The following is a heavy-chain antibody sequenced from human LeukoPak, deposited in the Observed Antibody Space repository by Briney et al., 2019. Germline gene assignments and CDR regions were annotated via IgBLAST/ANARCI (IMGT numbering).Heavy chain of an antibody. D-gene: IGHD6-13*01. J-gene: IGHJ4*02. Sequence: GGSLRLSCAASGFTFSDYYMGWIRQAPGKGLEWVSCISSSGSTIYYADSVKGRFTISRDNAKNSLYLQMNSLRAEDTAVYYCAREMGAYSSSWYVGYWGQGTLVTVSS. V-gene: IGHV3-11*01. CDR2: ISSSGSTI. CDR3: AREMGAYSSSWYVGY. CDR1: GFTFSDYY.